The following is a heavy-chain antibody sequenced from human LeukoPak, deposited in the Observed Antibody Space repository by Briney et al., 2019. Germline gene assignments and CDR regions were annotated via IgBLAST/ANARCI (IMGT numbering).Heavy chain of an antibody. Sequence: SETLSLTCAVYGGSFSGYYWSWIRQPPGKGLEWIGYIYYSGSTNYNPSLKSRVTISLDTSKNQFSLKLRSVTAADTAVYYCARRSSWGLWIAYGGQGTLVAVSS. CDR2: IYYSGST. CDR1: GGSFSGYY. D-gene: IGHD4/OR15-4a*01. J-gene: IGHJ4*02. V-gene: IGHV4-59*01. CDR3: ARRSSWGLWIAY.